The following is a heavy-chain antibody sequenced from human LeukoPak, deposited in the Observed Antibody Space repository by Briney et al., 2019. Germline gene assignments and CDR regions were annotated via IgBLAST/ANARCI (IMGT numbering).Heavy chain of an antibody. J-gene: IGHJ6*04. D-gene: IGHD4-17*01. CDR2: INHSGST. CDR3: ARGHTVTTYNYYYGMDV. Sequence: PSETLSLTCAVYGGSFSGYYWSWIRQPPGRGLEWIGEINHSGSTNYNPSLKSRVTISVDTSKNQFSLKLSSVTAADTAVYYCARGHTVTTYNYYYGMDVWGKGTTVTVSS. V-gene: IGHV4-34*01. CDR1: GGSFSGYY.